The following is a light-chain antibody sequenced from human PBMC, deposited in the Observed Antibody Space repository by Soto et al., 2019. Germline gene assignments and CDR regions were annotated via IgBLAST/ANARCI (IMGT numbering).Light chain of an antibody. CDR3: QKYNSAPLT. V-gene: IGKV1-27*01. CDR2: AAS. CDR1: QGISNY. Sequence: DILMTQSPSSLSASVGDRVTISCRASQGISNYLAWYQQKPGQVHKLLIYAASTLQAGVPSRFSGSGSGTDFTLTISSLQPEDVATYYCQKYNSAPLTFGPGTKVDIK. J-gene: IGKJ3*01.